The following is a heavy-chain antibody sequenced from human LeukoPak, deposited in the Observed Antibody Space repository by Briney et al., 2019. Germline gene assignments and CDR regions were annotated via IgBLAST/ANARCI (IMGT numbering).Heavy chain of an antibody. D-gene: IGHD6-19*01. CDR3: ARQLSGWYDADPY. CDR2: IYYSGST. J-gene: IGHJ4*02. V-gene: IGHV4-59*01. CDR1: GGSISSYY. Sequence: SETLSLTCTVSGGSISSYYWNWIRQPPGKGLEWIGYIYYSGSTNYNPSLKSRVTISVDTSKNQFSLKLSSVTAADTAVYYCARQLSGWYDADPYWGQGTLVTVSS.